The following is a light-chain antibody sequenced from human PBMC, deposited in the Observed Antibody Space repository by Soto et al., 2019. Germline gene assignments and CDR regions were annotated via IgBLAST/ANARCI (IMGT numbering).Light chain of an antibody. CDR3: MHGTHLPPT. Sequence: DVVMTQSPPSLPVTLGQPASISCRSTQSLVYGDRNTYLSWFQQRPGQSPRRLIYKDSIRDSGVTDRFSGSGSGTYFTLRINNVEAEDVWVYYCMHGTHLPPTFGGGNKVEIQ. CDR2: KDS. CDR1: QSLVYGDRNTY. V-gene: IGKV2-30*01. J-gene: IGKJ4*01.